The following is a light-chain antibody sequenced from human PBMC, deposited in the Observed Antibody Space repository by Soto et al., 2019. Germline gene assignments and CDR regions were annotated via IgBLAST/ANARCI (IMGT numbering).Light chain of an antibody. J-gene: IGLJ2*01. CDR1: SGHSSYS. V-gene: IGLV4-69*01. CDR2: VNSDGSH. Sequence: QSVLTQSPSASASLGASVKLTCTLSSGHSSYSIAWHQQQPEMGPRYLMKVNSDGSHSKGDGIPDRFSGSSSGAERYLIISSLQSEDEADYYCQTWGTGIRVFGGGTKVTVL. CDR3: QTWGTGIRV.